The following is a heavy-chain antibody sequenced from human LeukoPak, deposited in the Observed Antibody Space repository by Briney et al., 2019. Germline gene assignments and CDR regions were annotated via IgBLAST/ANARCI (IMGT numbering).Heavy chain of an antibody. J-gene: IGHJ6*02. CDR1: GFTFSSYA. Sequence: GGSLRLSCSASGFTFSSYAMHWVRQAPGKGLEYVSAISSNGGSTYYADSVKGRFTISRDNSKNTLYLQMSSLRAEDTAVYYCVKKVVAAAGTNYYYGMDVWGQGTTVTVSS. CDR2: ISSNGGST. D-gene: IGHD6-13*01. V-gene: IGHV3-64D*09. CDR3: VKKVVAAAGTNYYYGMDV.